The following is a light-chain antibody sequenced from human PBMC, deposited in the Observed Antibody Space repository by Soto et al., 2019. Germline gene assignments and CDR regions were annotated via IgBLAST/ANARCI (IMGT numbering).Light chain of an antibody. CDR3: AAWDGSLNNVL. V-gene: IGLV1-44*01. J-gene: IGLJ2*01. CDR1: GSSIGTNT. CDR2: DND. Sequence: QSVLTQPPSASGTPGQRVTISCSGSGSSIGTNTVNWYRQLPGTAPKLLIYDNDQRPSGVPDRFSGSKSGTSASLAISGLQSEDEADDYCAAWDGSLNNVLFGGGTKVTVL.